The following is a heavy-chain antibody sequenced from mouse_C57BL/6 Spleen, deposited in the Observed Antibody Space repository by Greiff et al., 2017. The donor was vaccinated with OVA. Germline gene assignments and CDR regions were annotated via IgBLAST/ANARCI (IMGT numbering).Heavy chain of an antibody. D-gene: IGHD1-1*01. Sequence: VQLQQSGAELVRPGASVTLSCKASGYTFTDYEMHWVKQTPVHGLEWIGAIDPETGGTAYNQKFKGKAILTADKSSSTAYMELRSLTSEDSAVYYCTKGLYGFDYWGQGTTLTVSS. CDR3: TKGLYGFDY. CDR1: GYTFTDYE. CDR2: IDPETGGT. J-gene: IGHJ2*01. V-gene: IGHV1-15*01.